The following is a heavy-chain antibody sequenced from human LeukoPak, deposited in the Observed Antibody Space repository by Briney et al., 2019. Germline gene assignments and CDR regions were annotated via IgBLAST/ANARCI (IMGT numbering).Heavy chain of an antibody. V-gene: IGHV1-2*04. D-gene: IGHD6-13*01. CDR2: INPNSGGT. CDR1: GYTFTGYY. J-gene: IGHJ5*02. Sequence: ASVKVSCKASGYTFTGYYMHWVRQAPGQGLEWMGWINPNSGGTNYAQKFQGWVTMTRDTSISTAYMELSRLRSDDTAVYYCARGIAAADGLGYNWFDPWGQGTLVTVSS. CDR3: ARGIAAADGLGYNWFDP.